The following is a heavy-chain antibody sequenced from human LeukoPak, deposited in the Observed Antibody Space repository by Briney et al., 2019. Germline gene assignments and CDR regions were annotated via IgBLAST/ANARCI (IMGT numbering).Heavy chain of an antibody. CDR2: ISYDGSNK. J-gene: IGHJ4*02. CDR3: AKGAEYVYYFDY. Sequence: GGSLRLSCAASGFTFSSYAMHWVRQAPGKGLEWVAVISYDGSNKYYADSVKGRFTISRDDSKNTLYLQMNSLRAEDTAVYYCAKGAEYVYYFDYWGQGTLVTVSS. V-gene: IGHV3-30*04. CDR1: GFTFSSYA. D-gene: IGHD2/OR15-2a*01.